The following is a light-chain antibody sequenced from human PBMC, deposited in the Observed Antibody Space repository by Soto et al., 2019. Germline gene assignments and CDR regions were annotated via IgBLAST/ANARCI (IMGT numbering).Light chain of an antibody. V-gene: IGKV1-5*01. CDR3: QQYKSYLYT. CDR2: EAS. CDR1: QSVSSW. Sequence: DIQMTQSPATLSASVGDRVTITCRASQSVSSWLAWYQQKPGNAPKLLIKEASTLMGGVPSRFGGSGSGTEFTPTISSLQHDDVATYYCQQYKSYLYTFGQGTKLEIK. J-gene: IGKJ2*01.